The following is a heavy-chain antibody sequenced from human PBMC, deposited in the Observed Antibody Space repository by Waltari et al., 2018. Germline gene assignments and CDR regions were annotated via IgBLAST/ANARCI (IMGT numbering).Heavy chain of an antibody. CDR1: GGSINSGTSYY. J-gene: IGHJ4*02. CDR3: AREGREVASL. CDR2: IYPSGST. Sequence: QVQLQESGPGLVKPSQTLSLTCSVSGGSINSGTSYYWNWIRQPAGTGPAWIGRIYPSGSTKYHPSLESRVTMSIDTAKNRFSLKLSSVTAADTAVYYCAREGREVASLWGQGTLVTVSS. D-gene: IGHD2-15*01. V-gene: IGHV4-61*02.